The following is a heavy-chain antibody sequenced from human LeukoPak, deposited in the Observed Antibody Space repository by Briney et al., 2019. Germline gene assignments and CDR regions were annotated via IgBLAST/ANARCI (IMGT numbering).Heavy chain of an antibody. J-gene: IGHJ4*02. Sequence: GGSLRLSCAASGFTFSTYAMSWVRQAPGKGLEWVSGISGSGGSTYYADSVKGRFTISRDNSKNTLYLQMNSLRAEGTALYYCAKDRAYSSSHFDYWGQGTLVTVSS. D-gene: IGHD6-13*01. CDR1: GFTFSTYA. CDR2: ISGSGGST. V-gene: IGHV3-23*01. CDR3: AKDRAYSSSHFDY.